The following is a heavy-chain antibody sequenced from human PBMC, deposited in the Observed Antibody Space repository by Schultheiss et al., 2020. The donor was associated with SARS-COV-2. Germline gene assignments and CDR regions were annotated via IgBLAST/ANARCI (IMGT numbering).Heavy chain of an antibody. Sequence: GESLKISCKGSGNSFTRYWIGWVRQMPGKGLEWMGIMYPADSDARYSPSFQGQVTFSADKSINTAYLQWSSLKASDTATYYCARLNGITSPAAAWGQGTLVTVSS. CDR3: ARLNGITSPAAA. J-gene: IGHJ5*02. CDR2: MYPADSDA. V-gene: IGHV5-51*01. D-gene: IGHD1-14*01. CDR1: GNSFTRYW.